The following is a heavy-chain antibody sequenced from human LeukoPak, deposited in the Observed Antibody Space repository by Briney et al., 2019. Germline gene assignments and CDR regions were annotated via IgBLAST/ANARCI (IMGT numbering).Heavy chain of an antibody. V-gene: IGHV3-30*04. Sequence: GGSLRLPCAASGFTFSSYAMHWVRQAPGKGLEWVAVISYDGSNKYYADSVKGRFTISRDNSKNTLYLQMNSLRAEDTAVYYCARGYDILTGYSKDYYGMDVWGKGTTVTVSS. CDR1: GFTFSSYA. D-gene: IGHD3-9*01. CDR3: ARGYDILTGYSKDYYGMDV. CDR2: ISYDGSNK. J-gene: IGHJ6*04.